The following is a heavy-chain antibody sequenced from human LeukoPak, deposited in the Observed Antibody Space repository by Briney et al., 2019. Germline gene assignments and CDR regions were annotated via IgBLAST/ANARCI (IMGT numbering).Heavy chain of an antibody. V-gene: IGHV1-69*04. CDR3: ARTSFHYSYGYGGGLYFDY. D-gene: IGHD5-18*01. J-gene: IGHJ4*02. CDR2: IIPILGIA. CDR1: GGTFSSYA. Sequence: SVKVSCKASGGTFSSYAISWVRQAPGQGLEWMGRIIPILGIANYAQKFQGRVTITAEKSTSTAYMELSSLRYEDTAVYYCARTSFHYSYGYGGGLYFDYWGQGTLVTVSS.